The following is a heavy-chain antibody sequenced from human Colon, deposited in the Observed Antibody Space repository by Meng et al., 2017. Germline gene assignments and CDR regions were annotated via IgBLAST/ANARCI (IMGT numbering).Heavy chain of an antibody. D-gene: IGHD3-22*01. CDR3: ARANLYDSSGYYFDY. CDR2: IYHSGST. V-gene: IGHV4-30-2*01. J-gene: IGHJ4*02. CDR1: GGSISGYS. Sequence: QLQLQESGSGLVKPSQTLSLTSAVSGGSISGYSWTWIRQPPGKGLEWIGYIYHSGSTSYNPSLKSRVTISVDRSKNHFSLELSSVTAADTAAYYCARANLYDSSGYYFDYWGQGTLVTVSS.